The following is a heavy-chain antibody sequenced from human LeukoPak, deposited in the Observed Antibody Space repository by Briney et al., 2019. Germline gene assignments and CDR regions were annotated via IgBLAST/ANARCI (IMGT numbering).Heavy chain of an antibody. Sequence: SVKVSCKTSGFTFISSAVQWVRQARGQRLEWIGWIVVGSGNTNYAQKFQERVTITRDMSTSAAYMELSSLRSEDTAVYYCAADPSYSSGYRYYFDYWGQGTLVTVSS. J-gene: IGHJ4*02. CDR1: GFTFISSA. D-gene: IGHD3-22*01. CDR3: AADPSYSSGYRYYFDY. CDR2: IVVGSGNT. V-gene: IGHV1-58*01.